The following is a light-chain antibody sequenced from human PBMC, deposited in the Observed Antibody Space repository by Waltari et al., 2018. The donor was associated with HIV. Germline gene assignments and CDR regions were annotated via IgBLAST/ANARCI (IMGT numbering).Light chain of an antibody. J-gene: IGKJ3*01. CDR3: QQYGSSEGFT. CDR1: QIVGGNS. V-gene: IGKV3-20*01. CDR2: GPS. Sequence: ENVLTQFPATLSLSPGERATLSCRASQIVGGNSLAWYQKKPGQAPRLLIYGPSTRAAGIPDRFSGSGSETDFTLTISRLEPEDCAVYYCQQYGSSEGFTFGPGTRVDI.